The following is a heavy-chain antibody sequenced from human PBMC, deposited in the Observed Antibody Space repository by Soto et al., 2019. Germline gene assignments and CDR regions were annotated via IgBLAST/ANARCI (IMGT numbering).Heavy chain of an antibody. CDR2: IYHSGST. CDR3: ARVANGFSTVFDY. V-gene: IGHV4-4*02. CDR1: GGSISSSNW. D-gene: IGHD2-8*01. Sequence: QVQLQESGPGLVKPSETLSLTCAVSGGSISSSNWWSWVRQPPGKGLEWIGEIYHSGSTNYNPSLKSRVTISVDKSTNQFSLKLSSVTAADTAVYYCARVANGFSTVFDYWGQGTLVTVSS. J-gene: IGHJ4*02.